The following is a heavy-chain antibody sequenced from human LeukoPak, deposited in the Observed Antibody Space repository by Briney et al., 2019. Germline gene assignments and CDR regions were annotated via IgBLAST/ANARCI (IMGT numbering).Heavy chain of an antibody. CDR2: MNPNSGNT. CDR1: GYMFTSYD. V-gene: IGHV1-8*01. Sequence: ASVTVSCKASGYMFTSYDINWVRQATGQGLEWMGWMNPNSGNTDYAQKFQGRVTMTRNTSISTTYMELSSLRSEDTAVYYCARGYYYGSGGYYHNFDFWGQGTLVTVSS. J-gene: IGHJ4*02. CDR3: ARGYYYGSGGYYHNFDF. D-gene: IGHD3-10*01.